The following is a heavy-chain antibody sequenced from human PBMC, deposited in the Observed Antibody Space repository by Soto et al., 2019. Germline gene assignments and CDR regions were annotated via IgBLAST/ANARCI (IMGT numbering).Heavy chain of an antibody. CDR3: AKDIDSSGRAYYAMYV. D-gene: IGHD3-22*01. J-gene: IGHJ6*01. CDR2: ISWNSKSK. CDR1: GFMFADYA. V-gene: IGHV3-9*01. Sequence: EVQLVESGGTLVQPGRSLRLSCETSGFMFADYAMHWVRQAPGKGLEWVSGISWNSKSKDYADAVRGRFTISRDNAKKSLYLQMNTLRAEDTALYYCAKDIDSSGRAYYAMYVWGQGTTVTVSS.